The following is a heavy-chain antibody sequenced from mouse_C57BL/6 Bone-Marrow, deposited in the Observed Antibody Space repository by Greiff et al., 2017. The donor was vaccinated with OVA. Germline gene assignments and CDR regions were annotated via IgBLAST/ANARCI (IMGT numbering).Heavy chain of an antibody. CDR1: GFNIKDDY. V-gene: IGHV14-4*01. J-gene: IGHJ2*01. D-gene: IGHD1-1*01. CDR2: IDPENGDT. CDR3: TRGSYVGY. Sequence: VQLKQSGAELVRPGASVKLSCTASGFNIKDDYMHWVKQRPEQGLEWIGWIDPENGDTEYASKFQGKATIPADTSSNTAYLQLSSLTSEDTAVYYCTRGSYVGYWGQGTTLTVSA.